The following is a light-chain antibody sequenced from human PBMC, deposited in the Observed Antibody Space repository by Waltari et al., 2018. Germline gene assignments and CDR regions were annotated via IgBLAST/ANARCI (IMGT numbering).Light chain of an antibody. CDR3: SSYTTSNAPGV. Sequence: QSALTQPASVPGSPGQSITISCTGTDSDVGAYNFVSWYRQHPGKTPHLIIYEVSDRPPGISDGCSGSKSDNTASLTIAGLQADDEAVYYCSSYTTSNAPGVFGTGTKVTVL. CDR1: DSDVGAYNF. V-gene: IGLV2-14*01. J-gene: IGLJ1*01. CDR2: EVS.